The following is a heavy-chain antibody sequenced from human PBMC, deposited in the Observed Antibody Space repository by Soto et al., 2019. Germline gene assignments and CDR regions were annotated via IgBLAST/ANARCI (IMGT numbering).Heavy chain of an antibody. Sequence: QVHLVESGGGVVQPGRSLRLSCAASGFTFNSFAMHWVRQAPGKGLEWVAVISYHGSNKHYADSVEGRFTISRDNSKNTVYLQMNSLRGEDTAVNYCAREGPGDFWSRFDDWGQGTLVTVSS. CDR2: ISYHGSNK. D-gene: IGHD3-3*01. CDR3: AREGPGDFWSRFDD. J-gene: IGHJ5*02. CDR1: GFTFNSFA. V-gene: IGHV3-30-3*01.